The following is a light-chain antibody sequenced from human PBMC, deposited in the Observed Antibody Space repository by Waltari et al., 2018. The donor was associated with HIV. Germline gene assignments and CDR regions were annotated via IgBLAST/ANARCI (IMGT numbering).Light chain of an antibody. J-gene: IGLJ3*02. CDR3: CSFAGSFNWM. CDR1: RSDVGSYNY. V-gene: IGLV2-11*01. CDR2: DVN. Sequence: QSALTQPRPVSGSPGQSVTISRTGTRSDVGSYNYVPWYQQHPGKAPKLLVSDVNKRPSGVPDRFSGSKSGNTASLTISGLQAEDEADYFCCSFAGSFNWMFGGGTKLTVL.